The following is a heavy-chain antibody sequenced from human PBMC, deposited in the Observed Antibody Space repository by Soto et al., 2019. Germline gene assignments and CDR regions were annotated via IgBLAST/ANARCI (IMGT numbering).Heavy chain of an antibody. D-gene: IGHD2-15*01. Sequence: RRSLRLPCAASGCTFSSCTMSWVLQAPGKGLEWVSAISGSGGSTYYADSVKGRFTISRDNSKNTLYLQMNSLRAEDTAVYYCAKGRDIVVVVAAKKWFDPWGQGT. V-gene: IGHV3-23*01. CDR3: AKGRDIVVVVAAKKWFDP. J-gene: IGHJ5*02. CDR2: ISGSGGST. CDR1: GCTFSSCT.